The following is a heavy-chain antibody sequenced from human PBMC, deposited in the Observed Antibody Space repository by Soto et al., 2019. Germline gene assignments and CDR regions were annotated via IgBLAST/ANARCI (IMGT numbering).Heavy chain of an antibody. D-gene: IGHD6-13*01. CDR2: ISGSGGST. Sequence: EVQLLESGGGLVQPGGSLRLSCAASGFTFSSYAMSWVRQAPGKGLGWVSAISGSGGSTYYADSVKGRFTISRDNSKNTLYLQVNSLRAEDTAVYYCAKGPSRQLVHLRFDYWGQGTLVTVSS. CDR1: GFTFSSYA. V-gene: IGHV3-23*01. CDR3: AKGPSRQLVHLRFDY. J-gene: IGHJ4*02.